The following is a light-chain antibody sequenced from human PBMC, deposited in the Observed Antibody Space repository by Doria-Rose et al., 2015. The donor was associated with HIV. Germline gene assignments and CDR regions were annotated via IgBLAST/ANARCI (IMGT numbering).Light chain of an antibody. J-gene: IGKJ5*01. V-gene: IGKV1-8*01. CDR2: AAS. CDR3: QQYYSYPRA. CDR1: QGISSY. Sequence: TQSPSSFSASTGDRVTITCRASQGISSYLAWYQQKPGKAPNLLTYAASTLQSGVPSRFGGSGSGTDFTLTISCLQSEDFATYYCQQYYSYPRAFGQGTRLEIK.